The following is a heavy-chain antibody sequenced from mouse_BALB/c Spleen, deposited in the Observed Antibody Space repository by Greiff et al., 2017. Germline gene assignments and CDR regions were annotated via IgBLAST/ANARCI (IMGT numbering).Heavy chain of an antibody. CDR1: GYTFTSYW. CDR2: INPSTGYT. D-gene: IGHD2-14*01. J-gene: IGHJ4*01. V-gene: IGHV1-7*01. Sequence: QVQLQQSGPELVKPGASVKMSCKASGYTFTSYWMHWVKQRPGQGLEWIGYINPSTGYTEYNQKFKDKATLTADKSSSTAYMQLSSLTSEDSAVYYCARRPLRGYPYAMDYWGQGTSVTVSS. CDR3: ARRPLRGYPYAMDY.